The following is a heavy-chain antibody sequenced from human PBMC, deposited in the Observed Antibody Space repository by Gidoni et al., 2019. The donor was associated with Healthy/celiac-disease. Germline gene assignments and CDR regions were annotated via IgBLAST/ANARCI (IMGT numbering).Heavy chain of an antibody. Sequence: EVQLVESGGGLVKPGGSLRLSCAASGFTFSSYSMNWVRQAPGKGLEWVSSISSSSSYIYYADSVKGRFTIFRDNAKNSLYLQMNSLRAEDTAVYYCARDHTPEYSGYDYWGQGTLVTVSS. CDR1: GFTFSSYS. V-gene: IGHV3-21*01. CDR3: ARDHTPEYSGYDY. J-gene: IGHJ4*02. D-gene: IGHD5-12*01. CDR2: ISSSSSYI.